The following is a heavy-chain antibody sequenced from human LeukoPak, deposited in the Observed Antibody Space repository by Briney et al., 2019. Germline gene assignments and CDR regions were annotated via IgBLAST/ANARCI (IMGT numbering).Heavy chain of an antibody. Sequence: SETLSLTCAVYGGSFSGYYWSWIRQPPGKGLEWIGEINHSGSTNYNPSLKSRVTISVDTSKNQFSLKLSSVTAADTAVYYCARTYYYGSGSYYSTRYYYYYYMDVWGKGTTVTVSS. D-gene: IGHD3-10*01. CDR1: GGSFSGYY. CDR3: ARTYYYGSGSYYSTRYYYYYYMDV. CDR2: INHSGST. V-gene: IGHV4-34*01. J-gene: IGHJ6*03.